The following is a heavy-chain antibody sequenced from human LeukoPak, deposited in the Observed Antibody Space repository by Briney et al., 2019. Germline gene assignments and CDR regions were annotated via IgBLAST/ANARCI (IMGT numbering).Heavy chain of an antibody. J-gene: IGHJ4*02. CDR1: GFTFSASA. CDR3: TSTWIQLWYDY. Sequence: GGSLKVSCAASGFTFSASAMHWVRQASGEGLEWVVRIRSKTNSYATEYAASVKGRFTISRDDSKNTAYLQMDSLRTEDTAVYYCTSTWIQLWYDYWGRGTLVTVSS. V-gene: IGHV3-73*01. CDR2: IRSKTNSYAT. D-gene: IGHD5-18*01.